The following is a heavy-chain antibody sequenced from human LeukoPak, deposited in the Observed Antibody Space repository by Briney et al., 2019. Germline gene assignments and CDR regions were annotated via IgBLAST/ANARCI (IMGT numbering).Heavy chain of an antibody. V-gene: IGHV4-34*01. CDR1: GGSLSGYY. J-gene: IGHJ3*02. CDR3: ASVGGNDAFDI. CDR2: INHSRST. Sequence: SETLSLTCAVYGGSLSGYYWSWIRQPPGKGLEWIGEINHSRSTNYNPSLKSRVTISVDTSKNQFSLKLSSVTAADTAVYYCASVGGNDAFDIWGQGTMVTVSS. D-gene: IGHD3-10*01.